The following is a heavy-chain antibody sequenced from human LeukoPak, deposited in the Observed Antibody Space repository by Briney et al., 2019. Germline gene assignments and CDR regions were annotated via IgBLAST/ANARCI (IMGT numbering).Heavy chain of an antibody. D-gene: IGHD3-22*01. CDR1: GYSFTSYW. Sequence: GESLKISCKGSGYSFTSYWISWVRQMPGKGLEWMGRIDPSDSYTNYSPSFQGHVTISADKSISTAYLQWSSLKASDTAMYYCASSPSYDSSGYYYAGGDYYYGMDVWGQGTTVTVSS. J-gene: IGHJ6*02. CDR3: ASSPSYDSSGYYYAGGDYYYGMDV. V-gene: IGHV5-10-1*01. CDR2: IDPSDSYT.